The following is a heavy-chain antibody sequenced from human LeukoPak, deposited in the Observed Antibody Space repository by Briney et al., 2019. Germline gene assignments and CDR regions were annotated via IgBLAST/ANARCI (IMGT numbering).Heavy chain of an antibody. J-gene: IGHJ4*02. CDR2: IYTSGST. D-gene: IGHD3-22*01. CDR1: GGSISSYY. CDR3: ARVHYDSSGNALFDY. Sequence: SETLSLTCTVSGGSISSYYWSWIRQPAGKGLEWIGRIYTSGSTNYNPSLKSRVAMSVDTSKNQFSLKLSSVTAADTAVYYCARVHYDSSGNALFDYWGQGTLVTVSS. V-gene: IGHV4-4*07.